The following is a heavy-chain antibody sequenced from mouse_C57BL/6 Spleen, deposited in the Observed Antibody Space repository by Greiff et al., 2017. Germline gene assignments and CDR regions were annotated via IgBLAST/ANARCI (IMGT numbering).Heavy chain of an antibody. D-gene: IGHD2-3*01. CDR1: GYSFTGYY. CDR2: INPSTGGT. J-gene: IGHJ3*01. Sequence: VQLQQSGPELVKPGASVKISCKASGYSFTGYYMNWVKQSPEKSLEWIGEINPSTGGTTYNQKFKAKATLTVDKSSSTAYMQLKSLTSEDSAVYYCARSDGYYEGWFAYWGQGTLVTVSA. CDR3: ARSDGYYEGWFAY. V-gene: IGHV1-42*01.